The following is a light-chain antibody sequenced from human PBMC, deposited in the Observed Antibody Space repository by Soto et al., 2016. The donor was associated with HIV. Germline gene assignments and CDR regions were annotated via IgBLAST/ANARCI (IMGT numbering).Light chain of an antibody. CDR3: QQHQNVPLT. J-gene: IGKJ4*01. CDR1: QGISSY. Sequence: DIQLTQSPSFLSASVGDRVTITCRASQGISSYLAWYQQKPGKAPKLLIYAASTLHSGVPSRFSGSGSGTDFTFIISSLQPEDIATYYCQQHQNVPLTFGGGTKVAI. CDR2: AAS. V-gene: IGKV1-9*01.